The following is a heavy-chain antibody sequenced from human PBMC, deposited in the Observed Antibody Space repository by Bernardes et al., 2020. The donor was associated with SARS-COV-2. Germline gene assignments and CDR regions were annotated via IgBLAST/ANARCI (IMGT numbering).Heavy chain of an antibody. Sequence: GGSLRLSCAASGFTFNNYAMHWVRQAPGKGLEWVAVISYDGNNKYYADSVRGRFTLSRDNSKNTLYLQMNSLRAEDTAVYYYAKARGSYWGGFDYWGQGTLVTVSS. V-gene: IGHV3-30-3*02. CDR3: AKARGSYWGGFDY. J-gene: IGHJ4*02. D-gene: IGHD1-26*01. CDR2: ISYDGNNK. CDR1: GFTFNNYA.